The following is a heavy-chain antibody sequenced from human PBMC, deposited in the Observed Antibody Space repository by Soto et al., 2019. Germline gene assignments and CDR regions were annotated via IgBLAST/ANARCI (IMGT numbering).Heavy chain of an antibody. D-gene: IGHD6-13*01. J-gene: IGHJ4*02. Sequence: QVQLVQSGAEVKKPGSSVKVSCKASGGTFSSYAISWVRQAPGQGLEWMGGIIPIFGTANYAQKFQGRVTSTADEPTIKAYMDLSSLRSEDTAVYYGAGGYRSSRVDYWGQGTLVTVSS. CDR1: GGTFSSYA. V-gene: IGHV1-69*12. CDR3: AGGYRSSRVDY. CDR2: IIPIFGTA.